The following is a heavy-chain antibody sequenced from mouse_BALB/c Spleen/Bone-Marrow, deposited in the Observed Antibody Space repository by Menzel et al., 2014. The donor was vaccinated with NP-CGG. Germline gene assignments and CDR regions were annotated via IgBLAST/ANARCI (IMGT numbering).Heavy chain of an antibody. CDR2: VSPGDGDT. J-gene: IGHJ2*01. D-gene: IGHD2-1*01. V-gene: IGHV1-80*01. CDR1: GYAFSTYW. Sequence: VQLQQSGAELVRPGSSVKISCKASGYAFSTYWMNWVKQRPGQGLEWIGQVSPGDGDTNYNGKFRDKATLTADKSSSTAYIQLSSLTAEDSAVYFCARVYYGNLDHWGQGTTLTVSS. CDR3: ARVYYGNLDH.